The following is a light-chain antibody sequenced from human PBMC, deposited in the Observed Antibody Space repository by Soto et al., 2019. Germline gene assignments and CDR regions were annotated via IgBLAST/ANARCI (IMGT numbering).Light chain of an antibody. CDR3: TSFTSSHTYV. Sequence: QSALTQPASVSGSPGQSITISCTGTSNDVGSYNFVSWYQQHPDKAPRLMIYEVTNRPSGVSDRFSGSKSGNTASLTISGLQAEDEADYYCTSFTSSHTYVFGTGTQLTVL. CDR2: EVT. V-gene: IGLV2-14*01. CDR1: SNDVGSYNF. J-gene: IGLJ6*01.